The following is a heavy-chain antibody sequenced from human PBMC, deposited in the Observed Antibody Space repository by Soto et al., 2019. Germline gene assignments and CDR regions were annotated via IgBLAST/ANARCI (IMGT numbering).Heavy chain of an antibody. CDR2: ISGSGGST. Sequence: EVPLLESGGGLVQPGGSLRLSCAASGFTFSSYAMSWVRQAPGKGLEWVSAISGSGGSTYYADSVKGRFTISRDNSKNTLYLQMNSLRDEDTAVYYCAKDLEKEGYCSSTSCQNWCDPWGQGTLVTVSS. J-gene: IGHJ5*02. V-gene: IGHV3-23*01. CDR3: AKDLEKEGYCSSTSCQNWCDP. D-gene: IGHD2-2*01. CDR1: GFTFSSYA.